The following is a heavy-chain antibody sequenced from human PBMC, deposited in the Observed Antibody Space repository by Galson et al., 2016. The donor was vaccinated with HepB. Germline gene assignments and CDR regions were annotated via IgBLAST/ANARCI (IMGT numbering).Heavy chain of an antibody. CDR1: GFTFRSYD. Sequence: SLRLSCAASGFTFRSYDMHWVRQVIGKGLEWVSGIGTAGDTYYPGSVKGRFTISRESAKNSLYLQMNSLRAGDTAVYYCARGYSSGWYRLPNYYGMDVWGQGTTVTVSS. D-gene: IGHD6-19*01. J-gene: IGHJ6*02. V-gene: IGHV3-13*04. CDR2: IGTAGDT. CDR3: ARGYSSGWYRLPNYYGMDV.